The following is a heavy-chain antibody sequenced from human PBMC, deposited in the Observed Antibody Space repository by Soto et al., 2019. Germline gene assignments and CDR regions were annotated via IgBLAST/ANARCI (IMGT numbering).Heavy chain of an antibody. V-gene: IGHV3-23*01. J-gene: IGHJ4*02. CDR2: ISGSGGST. CDR1: GFTFSSYA. Sequence: GGSLRLSCAASGFTFSSYAMSWVRQAPGKGLEWVSAISGSGGSTYYADSVKGRFTISRDNSKNTLYLQMSSLRAEDTAVYYCAKEPPLDYDSSGYPGGDFDYWGQGTLVTVSS. CDR3: AKEPPLDYDSSGYPGGDFDY. D-gene: IGHD3-22*01.